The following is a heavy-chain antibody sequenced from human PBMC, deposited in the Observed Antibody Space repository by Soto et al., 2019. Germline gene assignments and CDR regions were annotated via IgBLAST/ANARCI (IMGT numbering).Heavy chain of an antibody. Sequence: ASVKVCCKASGYTFTGYYMHWVRQAPGQGLEWMGWINPNSGGTNYAQKFQGWVTMTRDTSISTAYMELSRLRSDDTAVYYCARGPSMVRGAPAAYYYYMDVWGKGTTVTVSS. CDR3: ARGPSMVRGAPAAYYYYMDV. CDR1: GYTFTGYY. D-gene: IGHD3-10*01. V-gene: IGHV1-2*04. J-gene: IGHJ6*03. CDR2: INPNSGGT.